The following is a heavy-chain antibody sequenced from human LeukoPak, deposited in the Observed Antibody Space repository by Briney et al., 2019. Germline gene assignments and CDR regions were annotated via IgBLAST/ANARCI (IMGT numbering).Heavy chain of an antibody. CDR2: IYYSGST. CDR1: GGSISSYY. Sequence: SETLSLTCTVSGGSISSYYWSWIRQPPGKGLEWIGYIYYSGSTNYNPSLESRVTISVDTSKNQFSLKLSSVTAADTAVYYCARDLGSSGYIDYWGQGTLVTVSS. V-gene: IGHV4-59*01. CDR3: ARDLGSSGYIDY. J-gene: IGHJ4*02. D-gene: IGHD3-22*01.